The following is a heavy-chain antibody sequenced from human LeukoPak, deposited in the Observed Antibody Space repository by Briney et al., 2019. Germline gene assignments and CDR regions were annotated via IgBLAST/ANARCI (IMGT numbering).Heavy chain of an antibody. D-gene: IGHD4-17*01. CDR3: ARVYGDYDNWFGP. Sequence: SVKVSCKASGGTFSSYAISWVRQAPGQGLEWMGGIIPIFGTANYAQKFQGRVTITADESTSTAYMELSSLRSEDTAVYYCARVYGDYDNWFGPWGQGTLVTVSS. V-gene: IGHV1-69*01. J-gene: IGHJ5*02. CDR2: IIPIFGTA. CDR1: GGTFSSYA.